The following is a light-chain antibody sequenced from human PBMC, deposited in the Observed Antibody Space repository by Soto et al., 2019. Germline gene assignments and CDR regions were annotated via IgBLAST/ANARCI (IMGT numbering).Light chain of an antibody. CDR3: RSFTSRTTVL. CDR2: EVS. CDR1: SNDVGGYNY. Sequence: QSALTQPASVSGSPGHSVTISCTGTSNDVGGYNYVSWYQQHPGKAPKLMMYEVSNRPSGVSDRFSGSKSGNTASLIISGLLAEDEADYYCRSFTSRTTVLFGGGTKLTVL. J-gene: IGLJ2*01. V-gene: IGLV2-14*01.